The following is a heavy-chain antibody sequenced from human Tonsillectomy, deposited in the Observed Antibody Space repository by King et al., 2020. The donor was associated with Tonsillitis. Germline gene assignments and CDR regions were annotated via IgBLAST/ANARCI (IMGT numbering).Heavy chain of an antibody. CDR1: GGSFSGYY. CDR2: INHSGST. V-gene: IGHV4-34*01. J-gene: IGHJ6*02. CDR3: ARTTSGYYYGMDV. Sequence: VQLQQWGAGLLKPSETLSLTCAVYGGSFSGYYWSWIRQSPGKGLEWIGEINHSGSTNYNPSLKSRVTISLDTSKIQFSLRLSSVTAADTAVYYCARTTSGYYYGMDVWGQGTTVTVSS. D-gene: IGHD3-10*01.